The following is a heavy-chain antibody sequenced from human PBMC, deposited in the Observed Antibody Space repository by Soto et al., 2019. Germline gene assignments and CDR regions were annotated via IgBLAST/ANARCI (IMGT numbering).Heavy chain of an antibody. CDR1: GRSISSYY. Sequence: PSATLSLTCTVSGRSISSYYWSWIRQPPGKGLEWIGYIYYSGSTNHNPSLKSRVTISVDTSKNQFSLKLSSVTAADPAVYYCARGTTVIPGGFEPWGQGTLVTVSS. CDR2: IYYSGST. V-gene: IGHV4-59*01. J-gene: IGHJ5*02. D-gene: IGHD4-4*01. CDR3: ARGTTVIPGGFEP.